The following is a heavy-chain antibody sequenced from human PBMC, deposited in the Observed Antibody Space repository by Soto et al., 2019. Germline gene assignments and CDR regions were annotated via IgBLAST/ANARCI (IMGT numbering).Heavy chain of an antibody. CDR3: AREDYGDPNWFDP. D-gene: IGHD4-17*01. CDR1: GGSISSYY. Sequence: SETLSLTCTVSGGSISSYYWSWIRQPPGKGLEWIGYIYYSGSTNYNPSLKSRVTISVDTSKNQFSLKLSSVTAADTDVYYCAREDYGDPNWFDPWGQGTLVTVSS. V-gene: IGHV4-59*12. CDR2: IYYSGST. J-gene: IGHJ5*02.